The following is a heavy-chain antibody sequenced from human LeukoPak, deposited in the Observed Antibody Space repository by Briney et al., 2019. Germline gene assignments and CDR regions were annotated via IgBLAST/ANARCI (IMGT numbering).Heavy chain of an antibody. CDR1: VGSISSASLC. D-gene: IGHD5-18*01. J-gene: IGHJ4*03. Sequence: SETLSHTSTDPVGSISSASLCRGWIRQPPGKGLEWIGSMYYSGGTYYNPSLRSRVTISADTSKNQFSLKLSSVTAADTAVYYCARHTYPGYSCSEKPLDYWGQGTMITVS. V-gene: IGHV4-39*01. CDR2: MYYSGGT. CDR3: ARHTYPGYSCSEKPLDY.